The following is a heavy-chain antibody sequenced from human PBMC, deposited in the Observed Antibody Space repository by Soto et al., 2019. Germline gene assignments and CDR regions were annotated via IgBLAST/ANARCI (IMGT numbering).Heavy chain of an antibody. V-gene: IGHV4-31*03. Sequence: QSQTLSLTCTVSGGSISSGGYYWSWIRQHPGKGLEWIGYIYYSGSTYYNPSLKSRVTISVDTSKNQFSLKLSSVTAADTAVYYCARDFYYGSGSYGPYYYYYGMDVWGQGTTVTVSS. J-gene: IGHJ6*02. CDR2: IYYSGST. CDR3: ARDFYYGSGSYGPYYYYYGMDV. CDR1: GGSISSGGYY. D-gene: IGHD3-10*01.